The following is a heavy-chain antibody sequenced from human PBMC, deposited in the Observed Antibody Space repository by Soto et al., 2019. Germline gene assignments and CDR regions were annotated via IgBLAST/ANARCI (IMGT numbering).Heavy chain of an antibody. D-gene: IGHD6-13*01. CDR2: IKEDGSEK. J-gene: IGHJ3*02. CDR3: ARADSSSWYTAFDI. Sequence: SLRLSCAVSGFTFNSYSMNWVRQAPGKGLEWVASIKEDGSEKNYVDSVKGRFTISRDNAKNSLYLQMNSLRAEDTAVYYCARADSSSWYTAFDIWGQGTMVTVSS. V-gene: IGHV3-7*04. CDR1: GFTFNSYS.